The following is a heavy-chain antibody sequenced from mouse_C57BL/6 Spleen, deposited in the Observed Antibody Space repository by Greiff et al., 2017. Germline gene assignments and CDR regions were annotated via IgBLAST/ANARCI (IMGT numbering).Heavy chain of an antibody. V-gene: IGHV1-22*01. D-gene: IGHD2-3*01. J-gene: IGHJ2*01. CDR1: GYTFTDYN. CDR3: ARCFDGYYVYFDY. Sequence: EVQLQESGPELVKPGASVKMSCKASGYTFTDYNMHWVKQSHGKSLEWIGYINPNNGGTSYNQKFKGKATLTVNKSSSTAYMELRSLTSEDSAVYYCARCFDGYYVYFDYWGQGTTLTVSS. CDR2: INPNNGGT.